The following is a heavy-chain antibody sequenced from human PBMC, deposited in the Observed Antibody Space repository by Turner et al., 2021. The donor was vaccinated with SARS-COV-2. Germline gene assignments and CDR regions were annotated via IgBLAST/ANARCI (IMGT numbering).Heavy chain of an antibody. J-gene: IGHJ6*02. CDR1: AATFSSYA. Sequence: QVQLEQSGAEVKKPWSAVKVSGKASAATFSSYAISWLRQAPGQGLEWMGGVIPTFGTANAAEKFQGRGTITAAESTSTTDMELRSLRSEDTAVYYCARDAQQQPMDVWGQGTTVTVSS. CDR2: VIPTFGTA. V-gene: IGHV1-69*01. CDR3: ARDAQQQPMDV. D-gene: IGHD6-13*01.